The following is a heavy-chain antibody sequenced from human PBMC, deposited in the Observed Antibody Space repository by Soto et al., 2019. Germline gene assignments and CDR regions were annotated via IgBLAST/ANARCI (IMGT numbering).Heavy chain of an antibody. J-gene: IGHJ6*02. Sequence: PSETLSLTCTVSGVSITTGDYYWSWIRQPPGKGLEWIGYIYYTGTTYSSPSLRSRLSISLDTSQNQFSLKLSSVTAADTAVYYCAREGYNYNGMDVWGQGTTVTVSS. CDR3: AREGYNYNGMDV. V-gene: IGHV4-31*03. D-gene: IGHD3-10*01. CDR2: IYYTGTT. CDR1: GVSITTGDYY.